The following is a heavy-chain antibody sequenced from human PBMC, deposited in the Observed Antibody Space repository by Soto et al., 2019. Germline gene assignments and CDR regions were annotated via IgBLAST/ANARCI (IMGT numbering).Heavy chain of an antibody. CDR2: ITSGGHTI. J-gene: IGHJ4*02. CDR3: ARYVAALDY. Sequence: LRLSCAASGFTFGDYDMTWIRQSPGKGLEWISYITSGGHTIYYADSVRGRFTISRDDAKNSLYLEMKSLRTEDTAVYFCARYVAALDYWGQGTLVTVSS. D-gene: IGHD6-6*01. CDR1: GFTFGDYD. V-gene: IGHV3-11*01.